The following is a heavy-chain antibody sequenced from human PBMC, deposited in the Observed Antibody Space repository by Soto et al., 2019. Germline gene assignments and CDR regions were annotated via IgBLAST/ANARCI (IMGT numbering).Heavy chain of an antibody. CDR2: INHSGST. Sequence: SETLSLTCAVYGGSFSGYYWSWIRQPPGKGLEWIGEINHSGSTNYNPSLKSRVTISVDTSKNQFSLKLSSVTAADTAVYYCAREYSSGWYGISWWFDPWGQGTLVTVS. CDR3: AREYSSGWYGISWWFDP. D-gene: IGHD6-19*01. J-gene: IGHJ5*02. V-gene: IGHV4-34*01. CDR1: GGSFSGYY.